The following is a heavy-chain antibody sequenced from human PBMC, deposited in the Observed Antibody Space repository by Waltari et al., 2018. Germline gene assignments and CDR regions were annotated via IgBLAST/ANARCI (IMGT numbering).Heavy chain of an antibody. Sequence: QVQLVQSGAEVKKPGSSVKVSCKASGGTFSSYAISWVRQAPGQGLEWMGRIIPILGIANYAQKFQGRVTITADKSTSTAYMELSSLRSEDTAVYYCARDSSIAARPLYYGMDVWGQGTKV. CDR3: ARDSSIAARPLYYGMDV. J-gene: IGHJ6*02. CDR2: IIPILGIA. CDR1: GGTFSSYA. D-gene: IGHD6-6*01. V-gene: IGHV1-69*09.